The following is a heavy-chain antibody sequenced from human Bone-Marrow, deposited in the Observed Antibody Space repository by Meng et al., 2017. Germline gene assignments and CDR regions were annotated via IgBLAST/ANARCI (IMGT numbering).Heavy chain of an antibody. D-gene: IGHD3-22*01. CDR1: GGTFSSYA. J-gene: IGHJ3*02. CDR2: IIPIFGTA. Sequence: SVKVSCKASGGTFSSYAISWVRPAPGQGLEWMGGIIPIFGTANYAQKFQGRVTITTDESTSTAYMELSSLRSEDTAVYYCASYYDSSGYRPHDAFDIWGQGTMVTVSS. CDR3: ASYYDSSGYRPHDAFDI. V-gene: IGHV1-69*05.